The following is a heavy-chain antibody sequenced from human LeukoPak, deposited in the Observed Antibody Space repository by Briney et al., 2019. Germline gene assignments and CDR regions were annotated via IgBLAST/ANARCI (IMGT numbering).Heavy chain of an antibody. CDR1: GFTFSSYW. CDR3: ASWTSGIAVATQRNY. J-gene: IGHJ4*02. D-gene: IGHD6-19*01. Sequence: PGGSLRLSCAASGFTFSSYWMSWVRQAPGKGLEWVANIKQDGSEKYYVDSVKGRFTISRDNAKNSLYLQMNSLRAEDTAVYYCASWTSGIAVATQRNYWGQGTLVTVSS. V-gene: IGHV3-7*01. CDR2: IKQDGSEK.